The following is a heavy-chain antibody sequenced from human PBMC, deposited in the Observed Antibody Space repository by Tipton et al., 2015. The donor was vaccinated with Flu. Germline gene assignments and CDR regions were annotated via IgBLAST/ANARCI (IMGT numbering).Heavy chain of an antibody. Sequence: QSGAEVKKPGESLKISCKGSGYSFTSYWIGWVRQMPGKGLEWMGIIYPGASDTRYSPSFQGQVTISADKSISTAYLQWSSLKASDTAMYYCASADAAMMGHDAFDIWGQGTMVTVSS. V-gene: IGHV5-51*01. D-gene: IGHD3-22*01. CDR2: IYPGASDT. J-gene: IGHJ3*02. CDR3: ASADAAMMGHDAFDI. CDR1: GYSFTSYW.